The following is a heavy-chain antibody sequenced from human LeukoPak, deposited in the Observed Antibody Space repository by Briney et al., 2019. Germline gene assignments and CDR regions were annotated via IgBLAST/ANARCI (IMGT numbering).Heavy chain of an antibody. J-gene: IGHJ4*02. Sequence: GGSLRLSCAASGFTFSNYWMTWVRQAPGKGLEWVANIKHDGSEDYYLDSVKGRFTISRDNAKSSMWLQMNSVRDEDTAVYYCARGTHKWELTNRFDYWGQGTLVTVSS. CDR1: GFTFSNYW. V-gene: IGHV3-7*01. CDR2: IKHDGSED. CDR3: ARGTHKWELTNRFDY. D-gene: IGHD1-26*01.